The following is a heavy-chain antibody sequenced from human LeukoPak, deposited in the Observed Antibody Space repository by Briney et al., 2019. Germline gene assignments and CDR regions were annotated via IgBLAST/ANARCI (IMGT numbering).Heavy chain of an antibody. Sequence: QPGGSLRLSCAASGFTFSSYEMNWVRQAPGKGLEWVSYISSSGSTIYYADSVKGRFTISGDNAKNSLYLQMNSLRAEDTAVYYCARETVTTPYWGQGTLVTVSS. D-gene: IGHD4-17*01. J-gene: IGHJ4*02. CDR2: ISSSGSTI. CDR3: ARETVTTPY. V-gene: IGHV3-48*03. CDR1: GFTFSSYE.